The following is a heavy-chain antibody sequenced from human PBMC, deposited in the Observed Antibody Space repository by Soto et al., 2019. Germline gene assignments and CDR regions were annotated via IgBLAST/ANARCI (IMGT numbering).Heavy chain of an antibody. V-gene: IGHV4-39*01. J-gene: IGHJ4*02. Sequence: QLQLQESGPGLVKPSETLSLTCTVSGGSISSSSNHWGWIRQPPGKGLEWIGNNYYSKNTYYNPSLKSRVTISVDTSKNQFSLRLTSVTAADTAVYYCATHPPYGPLDHWGQGTLVTVSS. CDR2: NYYSKNT. D-gene: IGHD4-17*01. CDR3: ATHPPYGPLDH. CDR1: GGSISSSSNH.